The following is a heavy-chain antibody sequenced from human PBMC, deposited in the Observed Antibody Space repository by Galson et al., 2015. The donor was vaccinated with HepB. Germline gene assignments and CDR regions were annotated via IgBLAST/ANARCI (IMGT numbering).Heavy chain of an antibody. CDR1: GGTFSSYA. CDR3: ATISRYQLLRNWFDP. V-gene: IGHV1-69*13. CDR2: IIPIFGTA. D-gene: IGHD2-2*01. J-gene: IGHJ5*02. Sequence: SVKVSCKASGGTFSSYAISWVRQAPGQGLEWMGGIIPIFGTANYAQKFQGRVTITADESTSTAYMELSSLRSEDTAVYYCATISRYQLLRNWFDPWGQGTLVTVSS.